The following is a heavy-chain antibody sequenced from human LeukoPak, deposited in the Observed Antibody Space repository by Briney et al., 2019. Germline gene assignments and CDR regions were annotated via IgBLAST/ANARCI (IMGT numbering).Heavy chain of an antibody. D-gene: IGHD2-15*01. CDR2: IYYSGST. Sequence: SQTLSLTCTVSGGSISSGGYYWSWIRQHPGKGLEWIGYIYYSGSTYYNPSLKSRVTISVDTSKNQFSLKLSSVTAADTAVYYCARDFPTYCSGGSCYSYYYYYGMDVWGQGTTVTVSS. J-gene: IGHJ6*02. CDR3: ARDFPTYCSGGSCYSYYYYYGMDV. V-gene: IGHV4-31*03. CDR1: GGSISSGGYY.